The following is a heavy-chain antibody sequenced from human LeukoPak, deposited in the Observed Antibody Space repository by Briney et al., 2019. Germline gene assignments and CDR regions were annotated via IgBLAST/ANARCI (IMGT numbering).Heavy chain of an antibody. CDR3: ARHYYDSSGYYYVRY. CDR2: IYYSGST. V-gene: IGHV4-39*01. D-gene: IGHD3-22*01. CDR1: GGSISSSSYY. Sequence: NPSETLSLTCTVSGGSISSSSYYWGWIRQPPGKGLEWIGSIYYSGSTYYNPSLKSRVTISVDTSKNQFSLKLSSVTAADTAVYYCARHYYDSSGYYYVRYWGQGTLVTVSS. J-gene: IGHJ4*02.